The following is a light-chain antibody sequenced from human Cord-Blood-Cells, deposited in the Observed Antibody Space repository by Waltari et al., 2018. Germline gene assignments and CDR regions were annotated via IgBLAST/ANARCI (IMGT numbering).Light chain of an antibody. V-gene: IGLV1-47*01. J-gene: IGLJ3*02. CDR1: SSNIGSHY. CDR3: AAWDDSLSGWV. CDR2: RNN. Sequence: QSVLTPPPSASGTPGQRVTISCSGSSSNIGSHYVSWYQQLPGTAPKLLIYRNNQRPSGVPDRVSGSKSGTSASLAISGLRSEDEADYYCAAWDDSLSGWVFGGGTKLTVL.